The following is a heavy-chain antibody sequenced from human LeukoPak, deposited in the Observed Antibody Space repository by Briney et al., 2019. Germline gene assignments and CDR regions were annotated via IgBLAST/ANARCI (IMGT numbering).Heavy chain of an antibody. J-gene: IGHJ3*02. Sequence: SETLSLTCTVSGGSVSSGSYYWSWMRQPPGKGREWIGYIYYSGSTNYNPSLKSRVTISVDTSKNQFSLKLSSVTAADTAVYYCARGGSITIFGALNTDNAFDIWGQGTMVTVSS. CDR3: ARGGSITIFGALNTDNAFDI. CDR2: IYYSGST. V-gene: IGHV4-61*01. D-gene: IGHD3-3*01. CDR1: GGSVSSGSYY.